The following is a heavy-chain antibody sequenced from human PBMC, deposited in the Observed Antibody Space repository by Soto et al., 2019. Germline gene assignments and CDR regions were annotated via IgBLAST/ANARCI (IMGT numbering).Heavy chain of an antibody. CDR1: GYTFTTHG. D-gene: IGHD2-15*01. J-gene: IGHJ5*02. CDR3: ARDLGYFRGGTCYREWFDP. CDR2: VAGDNGHR. V-gene: IGHV1-18*01. Sequence: QVQLVQSGAEVKKPGASVKVSCKASGYTFTTHGIIWVRQAPGQGLEWMGWVAGDNGHRNYAQSLQGRVTMTTDTSTNTAYMELRSLRSDDTAVYYCARDLGYFRGGTCYREWFDPWGQGTLVNVSS.